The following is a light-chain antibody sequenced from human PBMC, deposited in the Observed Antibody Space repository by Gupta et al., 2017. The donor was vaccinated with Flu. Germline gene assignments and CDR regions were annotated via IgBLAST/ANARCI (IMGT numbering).Light chain of an antibody. CDR3: QHDYTLLT. J-gene: IGKJ4*01. CDR2: DAS. V-gene: IGKV1-33*01. CDR1: QDISNY. Sequence: IQMTQSPSSLSASVGDRVTIPCQASQDISNYLNWYQQKPGKAPKLLIYDASKLENGVPSRFCGRGDVKDFTCTSSRRQNEDCANYYVQHDYTLLTFGRGTKVEIK.